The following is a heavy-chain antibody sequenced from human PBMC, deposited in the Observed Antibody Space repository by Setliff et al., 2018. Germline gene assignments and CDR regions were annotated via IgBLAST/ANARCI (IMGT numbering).Heavy chain of an antibody. Sequence: ASVKVSCKASGYTFTSYGITWVRQAPGQGLEWMGWISAYTGNTNYAQKLQGRVTMTTDTSTSTVYMELSSLTSDDTAVYYCSRLVRYCTTTTCQRASGAEFWGQGTLVTVSS. CDR2: ISAYTGNT. CDR1: GYTFTSYG. J-gene: IGHJ4*02. CDR3: SRLVRYCTTTTCQRASGAEF. D-gene: IGHD2-8*01. V-gene: IGHV1-18*01.